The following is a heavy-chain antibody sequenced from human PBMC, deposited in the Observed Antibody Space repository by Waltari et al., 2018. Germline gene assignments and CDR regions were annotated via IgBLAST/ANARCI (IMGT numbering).Heavy chain of an antibody. J-gene: IGHJ6*02. Sequence: QVQLQESGPGLVKPSQTLSLTCTVSGGSISSGSYYWSWIRQPAGKGREWIGYIYTSGSTNYNPSLKSRVTISVDTSKNQFSLKLSSVTAADTAVYYCAREVHLPTVSYYYGMDVWGQGTTVTVSS. CDR3: AREVHLPTVSYYYGMDV. CDR1: GGSISSGSYY. CDR2: IYTSGST. V-gene: IGHV4-61*09.